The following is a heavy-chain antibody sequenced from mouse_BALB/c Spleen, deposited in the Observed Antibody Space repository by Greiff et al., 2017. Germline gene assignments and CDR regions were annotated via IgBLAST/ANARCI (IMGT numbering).Heavy chain of an antibody. J-gene: IGHJ2*01. D-gene: IGHD2-1*01. Sequence: VQLQQPGAELVKPGASVKLSCKASGYTFTSYWMHWVKQRPGQGLEWIGEIDPSDSYTNYNQKFKGKATLTVDKSSSTAYMQLSSLTSEDSAVYYCARGGPYGNYFDYWGQGTTLTVSS. CDR2: IDPSDSYT. CDR1: GYTFTSYW. CDR3: ARGGPYGNYFDY. V-gene: IGHV1-69*02.